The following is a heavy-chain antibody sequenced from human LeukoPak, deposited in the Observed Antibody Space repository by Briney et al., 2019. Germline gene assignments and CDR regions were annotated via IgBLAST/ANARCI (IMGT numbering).Heavy chain of an antibody. J-gene: IGHJ4*02. CDR2: ISAYNGNT. CDR3: ARIGPVAARPIGWNYFDY. D-gene: IGHD6-6*01. CDR1: GYTFTSYG. Sequence: ASVKVSCKASGYTFTSYGISWVRQAPGQGLEWMGWISAYNGNTNYAQKLRGRVTMTTDTSTSTAYMELRSLRSDDTAVYYCARIGPVAARPIGWNYFDYWGQGTLVTVSS. V-gene: IGHV1-18*01.